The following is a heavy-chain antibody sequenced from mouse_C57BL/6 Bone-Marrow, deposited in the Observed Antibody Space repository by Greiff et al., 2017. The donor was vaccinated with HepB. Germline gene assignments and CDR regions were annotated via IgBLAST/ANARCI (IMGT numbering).Heavy chain of an antibody. CDR3: AREFPYYYGSSYDYAMDY. V-gene: IGHV1-69*01. D-gene: IGHD1-1*01. J-gene: IGHJ4*01. Sequence: VQLQQPGAELVMPGASVKLSCKASGYTFTSYWMHWVKQRPGHGLEWIGELDPSDSYTNYNQKFKGKSTLTVDKSSSTAYMQLSSLTSEDSAVYYCAREFPYYYGSSYDYAMDYWGQGTSVTVSS. CDR2: LDPSDSYT. CDR1: GYTFTSYW.